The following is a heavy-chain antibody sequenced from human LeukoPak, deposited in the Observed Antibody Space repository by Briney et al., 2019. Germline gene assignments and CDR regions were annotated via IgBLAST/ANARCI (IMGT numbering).Heavy chain of an antibody. J-gene: IGHJ3*02. V-gene: IGHV4-59*01. CDR2: IYYSGST. Sequence: PSETLSLTCTVSGGSISSYYWSWIRQPPGKGLEWIGYIYYSGSTNYNPSLKSRVTISVDTSKNQFSLKLSSVTAADTAVYYCARALKPLYYDFWSGAFDIWGQGTMVTVSS. CDR1: GGSISSYY. CDR3: ARALKPLYYDFWSGAFDI. D-gene: IGHD3-3*01.